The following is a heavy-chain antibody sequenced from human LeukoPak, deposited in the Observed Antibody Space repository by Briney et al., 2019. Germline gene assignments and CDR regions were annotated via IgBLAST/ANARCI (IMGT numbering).Heavy chain of an antibody. CDR3: ARGAPGGTGTMDY. CDR1: GGTFSSYA. D-gene: IGHD1-7*01. CDR2: IIPIFGTA. V-gene: IGHV1-69*13. Sequence: SVKVSCKASGGTFSSYAISWVRQAPGQGLEWMGGIIPIFGTANYAQKFQGRVTITADESTSTAYMELSSLRSEDTAVYYCARGAPGGTGTMDYWGQGTLVTVSS. J-gene: IGHJ4*02.